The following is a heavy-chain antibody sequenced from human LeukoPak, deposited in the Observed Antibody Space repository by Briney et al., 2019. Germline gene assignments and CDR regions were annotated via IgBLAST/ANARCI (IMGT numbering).Heavy chain of an antibody. CDR3: ARVARGDYYYYMDV. V-gene: IGHV3-74*01. CDR2: INNDVSST. J-gene: IGHJ6*03. CDR1: GFTFSSYW. D-gene: IGHD3-10*01. Sequence: GGSLRLSCGASGFTFSSYWMHWVRQAPGKWLVWVSRINNDVSSTSYADSVQGRFTISRDNAKNTLYLQMNSLRAEDTALYYCARVARGDYYYYMDVWGKGTTVTVSS.